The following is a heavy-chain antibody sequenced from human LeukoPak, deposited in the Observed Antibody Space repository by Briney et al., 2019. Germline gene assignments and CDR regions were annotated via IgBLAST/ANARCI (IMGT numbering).Heavy chain of an antibody. J-gene: IGHJ4*02. V-gene: IGHV1-18*01. Sequence: ASVKVSCKASGGTFSSYAISWVRQAPGQGLEWMGWISAYNGNTNYAQKLQGRVTMTTDTSTSTAYMELRSLRSDDTAVYYCARDRPGQIWFGELWLDYWGQGTLVTVSS. CDR3: ARDRPGQIWFGELWLDY. CDR1: GGTFSSYA. D-gene: IGHD3-10*01. CDR2: ISAYNGNT.